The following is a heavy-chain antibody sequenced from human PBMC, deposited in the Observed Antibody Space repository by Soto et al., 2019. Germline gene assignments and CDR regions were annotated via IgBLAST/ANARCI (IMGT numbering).Heavy chain of an antibody. CDR3: ARAYSGWYSKGYYYGMDV. V-gene: IGHV4-4*07. CDR1: GGSIRSYD. D-gene: IGHD6-19*01. CDR2: IYTSGGT. J-gene: IGHJ6*02. Sequence: PSETLSLNGTVSGGSIRSYDRRWIRQPPGNGLEWIGRIYTSGGTNYNPSLKSRVTMSVDTSKNQFSLKLSSVTAAATAVYYCARAYSGWYSKGYYYGMDVWGQGTTVTVS.